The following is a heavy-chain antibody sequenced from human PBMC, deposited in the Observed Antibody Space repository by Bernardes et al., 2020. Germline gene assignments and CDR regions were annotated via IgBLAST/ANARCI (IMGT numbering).Heavy chain of an antibody. V-gene: IGHV4-4*02. CDR2: IYHSGST. CDR1: GGSISSSNW. J-gene: IGHJ4*02. CDR3: ARDVGLRYFDWYQRGYFDY. D-gene: IGHD3-9*01. Sequence: SETLSLTCAVSGGSISSSNWWSWVRQPPGKGLEWIGEIYHSGSTNYNPSLKSRVTISVDKSKNQFSLKLSSVTAADTAVYYCARDVGLRYFDWYQRGYFDYWGQGTLVTVSS.